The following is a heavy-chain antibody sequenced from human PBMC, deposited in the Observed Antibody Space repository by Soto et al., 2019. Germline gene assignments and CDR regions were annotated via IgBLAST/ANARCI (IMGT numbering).Heavy chain of an antibody. V-gene: IGHV3-33*01. J-gene: IGHJ5*02. CDR2: IWYDGSNK. CDR1: GFTFSSYG. D-gene: IGHD3-10*01. Sequence: QVQLVESGGGVVQPGRSLRLSCAASGFTFSSYGMHWVRQAPGKGLEWVAVIWYDGSNKYYADSVKGRFTISRDNSKNTLYLQMNSLRAEDTAVYYCAREYYYGSGSYGYNWFDPWGQGTLVTVSS. CDR3: AREYYYGSGSYGYNWFDP.